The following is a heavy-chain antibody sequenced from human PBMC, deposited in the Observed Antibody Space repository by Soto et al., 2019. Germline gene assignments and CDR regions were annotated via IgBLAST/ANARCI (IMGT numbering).Heavy chain of an antibody. V-gene: IGHV3-11*01. CDR1: AFTFNDV. CDR2: ISGTGTTI. CDR3: ARAAGWFDP. J-gene: IGHJ5*02. Sequence: GALRLSCAASAFTFNDVSWIRQAPGKGLEWISYISGTGTTIYYADTVKGRFTISRDNAQNSLYLQMNSLRAEDTAVYYCARAAGWFDPWGQGTLVTVSS.